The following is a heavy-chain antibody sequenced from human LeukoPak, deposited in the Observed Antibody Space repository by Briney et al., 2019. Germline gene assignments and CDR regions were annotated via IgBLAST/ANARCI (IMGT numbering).Heavy chain of an antibody. J-gene: IGHJ4*02. CDR3: ARGGGGSWYGTVDY. CDR1: GGSLSSYY. CDR2: FHYSGST. Sequence: SETLSLTCTVAGGSLSSYYWNWIRQPPGKGLEGIGYFHYSGSTNYNLSLKSRVTISVDPSKNQFSLKLSSVTAADTAMYYCARGGGGSWYGTVDYWGQGTLVTVSS. D-gene: IGHD6-13*01. V-gene: IGHV4-59*01.